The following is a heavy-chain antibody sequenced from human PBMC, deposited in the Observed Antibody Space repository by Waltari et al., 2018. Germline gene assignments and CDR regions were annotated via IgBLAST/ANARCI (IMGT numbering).Heavy chain of an antibody. V-gene: IGHV3-43*01. J-gene: IGHJ4*02. CDR1: GFTFDAYT. D-gene: IGHD1-1*01. CDR3: AKDRNDPYGMSFDY. CDR2: ISWDGGST. Sequence: EVQLVESGGVVVQPGGSLRPSCAASGFTFDAYTMPWVRQAPGKGLEWVSLISWDGGSTYYADSVKGRFTISRDNSKNSLYLQMNSLRTEDTALYYCAKDRNDPYGMSFDYWGQGTLVTVSS.